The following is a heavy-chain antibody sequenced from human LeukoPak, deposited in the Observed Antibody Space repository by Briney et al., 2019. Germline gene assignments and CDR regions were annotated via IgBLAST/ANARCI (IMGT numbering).Heavy chain of an antibody. CDR1: GYSFTSYW. J-gene: IGHJ4*02. CDR3: ARLPGYSSSWYPEDY. Sequence: GESLKISCKGSGYSFTSYWISWVRQMPGKGLEWMGRIDPSDSYTNYSPSFQGHVTISADKSISTAYLQWSSLKASDTAMYYCARLPGYSSSWYPEDYWGPGTLVTVSS. V-gene: IGHV5-10-1*01. D-gene: IGHD6-13*01. CDR2: IDPSDSYT.